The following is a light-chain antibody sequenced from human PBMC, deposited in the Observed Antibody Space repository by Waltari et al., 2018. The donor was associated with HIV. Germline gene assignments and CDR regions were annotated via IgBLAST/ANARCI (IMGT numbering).Light chain of an antibody. CDR2: GGN. J-gene: IGLJ2*01. CDR3: SSYAGPNHLL. CDR1: SRDVGAYNF. Sequence: QSALTQPPSASGSPGQSVTFSCTGTSRDVGAYNFVSWYQQHPGKAPKLLIYGGNQRPSGVPERFSGAKSGNTASLTVSGLQADDEADYYCSSYAGPNHLLFGGGTKLTVL. V-gene: IGLV2-8*01.